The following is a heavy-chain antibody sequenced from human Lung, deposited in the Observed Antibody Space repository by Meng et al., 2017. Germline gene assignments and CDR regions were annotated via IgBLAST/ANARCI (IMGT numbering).Heavy chain of an antibody. CDR3: ARGGKVVNLGY. Sequence: VQLQESGPGVVRLSETLSLICNVSGESVSSGGYYWRWIRQPPGKGLEWIGYVYFSGRTKYKPSLKSRVTISLDTSKNQFSLKLNSVTDADTAVYYCARGGKVVNLGYWGPGTLVTVSS. V-gene: IGHV4-61*08. CDR1: GESVSSGGYY. J-gene: IGHJ4*02. D-gene: IGHD2-21*01. CDR2: VYFSGRT.